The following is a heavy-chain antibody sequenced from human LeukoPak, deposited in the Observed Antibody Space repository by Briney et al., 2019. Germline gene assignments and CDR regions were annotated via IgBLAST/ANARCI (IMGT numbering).Heavy chain of an antibody. V-gene: IGHV3-48*03. D-gene: IGHD3-22*01. Sequence: GGSLRLSCAASGFTFSSYEMNWVRQAPGKGLEWVSYISSSGGTIYYADSVKGRFTISRDNAKNSLYLQMNSLRAEDTADYYCARDSSYYYDRYYYGMDVWGQGTTVTVSS. CDR3: ARDSSYYYDRYYYGMDV. J-gene: IGHJ6*02. CDR2: ISSSGGTI. CDR1: GFTFSSYE.